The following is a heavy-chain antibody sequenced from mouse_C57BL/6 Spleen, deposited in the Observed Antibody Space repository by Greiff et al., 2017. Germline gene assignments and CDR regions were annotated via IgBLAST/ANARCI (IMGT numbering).Heavy chain of an antibody. CDR1: GYAFTNYL. V-gene: IGHV1-54*01. D-gene: IGHD1-1*01. CDR3: ARFLYGSSLYYFDY. CDR2: LNPGSGGT. J-gene: IGHJ2*01. Sequence: QVQLPQSGAELVRPGTSVKVSCKASGYAFTNYLIEWVKQRPGQGLEWIGVLNPGSGGTNYNEKFKGKATLTADKSSSTAYIQLSSLTSEDSAVYFCARFLYGSSLYYFDYWGQGTTLTVSS.